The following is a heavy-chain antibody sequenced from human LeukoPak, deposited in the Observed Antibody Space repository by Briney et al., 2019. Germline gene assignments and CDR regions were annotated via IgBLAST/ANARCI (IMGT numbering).Heavy chain of an antibody. CDR1: GGTFSSYA. CDR3: ASPKGYYYDKANAFDI. D-gene: IGHD3-22*01. V-gene: IGHV1-69*04. CDR2: IIPIFGIA. J-gene: IGHJ3*02. Sequence: SVKVSCKASGGTFSSYAISWVRQAPGQGLEWMGRIIPIFGIANYAQKFQGRVTITADKSTSTAYMELSSLRSEDTAVYYCASPKGYYYDKANAFDIWGQGTMVTVSS.